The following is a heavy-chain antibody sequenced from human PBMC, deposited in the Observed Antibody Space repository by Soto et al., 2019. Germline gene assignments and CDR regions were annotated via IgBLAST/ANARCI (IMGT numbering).Heavy chain of an antibody. D-gene: IGHD1-26*01. CDR3: ARDGSGRYQGPFDY. CDR1: GYTFTGYY. CDR2: INPNSGGT. V-gene: IGHV1-2*04. J-gene: IGHJ4*02. Sequence: GASVKVSCKASGYTFTGYYMHWVRQAPGQGLEWMGWINPNSGGTNYAQKFQGWVTMTRDTSISTAYMELSRLRSDDTAVYYCARDGSGRYQGPFDYWGQGTLVTVSS.